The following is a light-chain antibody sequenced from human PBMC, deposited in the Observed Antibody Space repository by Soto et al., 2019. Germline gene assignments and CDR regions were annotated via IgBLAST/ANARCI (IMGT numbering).Light chain of an antibody. CDR3: QQYNSYSS. V-gene: IGKV1-5*01. CDR1: QSISSW. Sequence: DIQMTQSPSTLSASVGVRVTITCRSSQSISSWLAWYQQKPGKAPKLLIYDASSLESGVPSRFSGSGSGTEFTLTISSLHTDDFATYYCQQYNSYSSFGQGTKLEIK. J-gene: IGKJ2*01. CDR2: DAS.